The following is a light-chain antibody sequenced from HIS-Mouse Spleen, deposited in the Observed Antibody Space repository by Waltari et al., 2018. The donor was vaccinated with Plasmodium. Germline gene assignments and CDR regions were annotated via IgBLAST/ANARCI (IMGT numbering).Light chain of an antibody. CDR1: VLANKY. J-gene: IGLJ3*02. CDR2: KDS. Sequence: SYELTQPSSVSVSPGQTARLTCSGVVLANKYDRWFQQTPGQAPVLVIYKDSERPSGIPERFPGSSSGTTVTLTISGAQVEDEADYYCYSAADNNRVFGGGTKLTVL. CDR3: YSAADNNRV. V-gene: IGLV3-27*01.